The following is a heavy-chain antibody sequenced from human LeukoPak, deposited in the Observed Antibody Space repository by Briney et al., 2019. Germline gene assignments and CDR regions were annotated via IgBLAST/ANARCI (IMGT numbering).Heavy chain of an antibody. J-gene: IGHJ4*02. CDR1: GGSFSGYY. CDR2: INHSGST. D-gene: IGHD5-18*01. Sequence: SETLSLTCAVYGGSFSGYYWSWIRQPPGKGLEWIGEINHSGSTNYNPSLKSRVTISVDTSKNQFPLKLSSVTAADTAVYYCARIGYSYPSDYWGQGTLVTVSS. CDR3: ARIGYSYPSDY. V-gene: IGHV4-34*01.